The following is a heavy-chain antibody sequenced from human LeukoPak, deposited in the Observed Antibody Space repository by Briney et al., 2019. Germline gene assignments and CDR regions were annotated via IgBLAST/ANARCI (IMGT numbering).Heavy chain of an antibody. J-gene: IGHJ4*02. V-gene: IGHV3-23*01. CDR1: GFTFSTYA. D-gene: IGHD2-15*01. Sequence: PGGSLRLSCVVSGFTFSTYAMSWVRQAPGKGLEWVAFISGSGRNTYYADSVKGRFTISRDNFRNTLSLQMNSLRPDDTAIYYCAKDEGVVVSTSFDFGHWGQGTLVAVSS. CDR2: ISGSGRNT. CDR3: AKDEGVVVSTSFDFGH.